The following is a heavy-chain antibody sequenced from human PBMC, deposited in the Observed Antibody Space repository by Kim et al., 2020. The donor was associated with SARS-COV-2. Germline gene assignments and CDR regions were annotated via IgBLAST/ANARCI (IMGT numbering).Heavy chain of an antibody. CDR1: GFTFSSYA. Sequence: GGSLRLSCAASGFTFSSYAMHWVRQAPGKGLEWVAVISYDGSNKYYADSVKGRFTISRDNSKNTLYLQMNSLRAEDTAVYYCARQYDYVWGSYKGTVDY. D-gene: IGHD3-16*01. J-gene: IGHJ4*01. CDR2: ISYDGSNK. V-gene: IGHV3-30*04. CDR3: ARQYDYVWGSYKGTVDY.